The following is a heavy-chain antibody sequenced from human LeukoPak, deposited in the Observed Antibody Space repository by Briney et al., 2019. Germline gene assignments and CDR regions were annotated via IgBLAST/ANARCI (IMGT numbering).Heavy chain of an antibody. D-gene: IGHD4-17*01. CDR3: ARAYGDYVGYFQH. CDR2: IYHSGST. CDR1: GGSISSGGYS. Sequence: SETLSLTCAVSGGSISSGGYSWSWIRQPPGKGLEWIGYIYHSGSTYYNPSLKSRVTISVDRSKNQFSLKLSSVTAADTAVYYCARAYGDYVGYFQHWGQGTLATVSS. J-gene: IGHJ1*01. V-gene: IGHV4-30-2*01.